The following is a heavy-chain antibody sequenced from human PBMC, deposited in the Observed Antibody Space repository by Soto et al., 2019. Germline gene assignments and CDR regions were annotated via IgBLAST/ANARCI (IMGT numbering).Heavy chain of an antibody. J-gene: IGHJ2*01. CDR2: ISYDGSNK. V-gene: IGHV3-30-3*01. D-gene: IGHD4-4*01. Sequence: QVQLVESGGGVVQPGRSLRLSCAAPGFTFSSYAMNWVRQAPGKGLASVAVISYDGSNKYYAYSVKGRFTISRDNSKNTLELQMNSLRAEDTGVYYCARPLWRNDYNWGYCDLWGRGTLVTVSS. CDR1: GFTFSSYA. CDR3: ARPLWRNDYNWGYCDL.